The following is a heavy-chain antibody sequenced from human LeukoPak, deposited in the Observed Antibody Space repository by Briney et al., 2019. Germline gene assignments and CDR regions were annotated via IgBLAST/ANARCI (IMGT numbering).Heavy chain of an antibody. J-gene: IGHJ6*03. D-gene: IGHD3-3*01. CDR3: ARGKTYYDFWSGTYRGKYYMDV. Sequence: SETLSLTCTVSGGSISSYYWSWIRQPPGKGLEWLGYIYTSGSTNYNPPLKGRVTISVDTSKNQFSLKLSSVTAADTAVYYCARGKTYYDFWSGTYRGKYYMDVWGKGTTVTVSS. CDR2: IYTSGST. CDR1: GGSISSYY. V-gene: IGHV4-4*09.